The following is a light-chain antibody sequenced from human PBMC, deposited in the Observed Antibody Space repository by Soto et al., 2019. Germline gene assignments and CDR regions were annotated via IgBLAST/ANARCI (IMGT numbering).Light chain of an antibody. V-gene: IGLV1-44*01. J-gene: IGLJ1*01. CDR1: SSNIGSNT. CDR2: SNN. CDR3: AAWDDSLNGHYV. Sequence: QSVLTQPPSASGTPGQRVTISCSGSSSNIGSNTVNWYQQLPGTAPKLLIYSNNQRPSGVPDRFSGSKSGTSASLAISGLQSEDEADYYCAAWDDSLNGHYVFGTGTKHTVL.